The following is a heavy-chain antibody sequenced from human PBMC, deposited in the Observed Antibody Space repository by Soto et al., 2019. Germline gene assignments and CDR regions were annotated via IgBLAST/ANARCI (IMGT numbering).Heavy chain of an antibody. CDR1: GGSIRSYY. V-gene: IGHV4-59*08. D-gene: IGHD3-10*01. J-gene: IGHJ6*02. CDR2: ISNIGFT. CDR3: TTQGFGGLHGLVDV. Sequence: SDTPSLTCTVSGGSIRSYYWSWIRQAPGKGLEWIGYISNIGFTRYNPSLKSRVSISVDTSKNQFSLKLTSVTAADTAVYYCTTQGFGGLHGLVDVWGQGTKVTVSS.